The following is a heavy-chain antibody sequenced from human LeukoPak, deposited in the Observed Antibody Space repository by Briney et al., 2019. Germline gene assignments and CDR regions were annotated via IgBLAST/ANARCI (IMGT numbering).Heavy chain of an antibody. Sequence: GASVKVSCKASGYTFTSYYMHWVRQAPGQGLEGMGIINPSGGSTSYAQKFQGRVTMTRDASTSTVYMELSSLRSEDTAVYYCARGSIEWFQRQDAFDIWGQGTMVTVSS. CDR2: INPSGGST. CDR1: GYTFTSYY. D-gene: IGHD3-3*01. CDR3: ARGSIEWFQRQDAFDI. V-gene: IGHV1-46*01. J-gene: IGHJ3*02.